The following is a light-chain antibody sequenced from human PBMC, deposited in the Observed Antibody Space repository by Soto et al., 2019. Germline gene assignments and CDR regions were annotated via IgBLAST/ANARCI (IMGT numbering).Light chain of an antibody. J-gene: IGLJ1*01. V-gene: IGLV2-23*01. CDR3: CSFARSITCYA. Sequence: LAQPASVSASPGQSITISCTGTSSDVGSSNLVSWYQHHPGKAPKLIIYEGSRRPSGVSGRFSGSKSGNTASLTISGLQAVYEADYDCCSFARSITCYAIGTGTKVTVL. CDR1: SSDVGSSNL. CDR2: EGS.